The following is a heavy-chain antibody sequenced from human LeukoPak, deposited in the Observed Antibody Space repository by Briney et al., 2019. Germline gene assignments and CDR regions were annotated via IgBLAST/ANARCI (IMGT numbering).Heavy chain of an antibody. CDR2: INHSGST. CDR1: GGSFSGYY. Sequence: PSETLSLTCAVYGGSFSGYYWSWIRQPPGKGLEWIGEINHSGSTNYNPSLKSRVTISVDTSKNQFSLKLSSVTAADTAVYYCARQWAGYCSSTSCYAGMGWFDPWGQGTLVTVSS. D-gene: IGHD2-2*01. V-gene: IGHV4-34*01. CDR3: ARQWAGYCSSTSCYAGMGWFDP. J-gene: IGHJ5*02.